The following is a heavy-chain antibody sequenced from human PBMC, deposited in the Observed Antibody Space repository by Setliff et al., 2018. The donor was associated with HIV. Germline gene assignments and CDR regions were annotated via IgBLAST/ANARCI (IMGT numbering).Heavy chain of an antibody. J-gene: IGHJ6*02. CDR2: INSYNGNT. V-gene: IGHV1-18*04. D-gene: IGHD3-10*01. CDR3: SRSGVPPYYYYGMDV. CDR1: GYTFTTYG. Sequence: ASVKVSCKASGYTFTTYGINWVRRAPGQGLEWMGWINSYNGNTKYAQKFQGRVTMTTDTSTTTSFLELRSLKADDTAVYYCSRSGVPPYYYYGMDVWGQGTTGTVS.